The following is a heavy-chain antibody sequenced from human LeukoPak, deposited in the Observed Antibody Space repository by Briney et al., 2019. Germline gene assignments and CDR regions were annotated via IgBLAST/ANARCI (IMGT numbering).Heavy chain of an antibody. J-gene: IGHJ4*02. V-gene: IGHV4-34*01. Sequence: SETLSLTCAVYGGSFSGYYWSWIRQPPGKGLEWIGEINHSGSTNYNPSLKSRVTISVDTSKNQFSLKLSSVTAADTAVYYCARGRDGYNCFDYWGQGTLVTVSS. CDR1: GGSFSGYY. D-gene: IGHD5-12*01. CDR2: INHSGST. CDR3: ARGRDGYNCFDY.